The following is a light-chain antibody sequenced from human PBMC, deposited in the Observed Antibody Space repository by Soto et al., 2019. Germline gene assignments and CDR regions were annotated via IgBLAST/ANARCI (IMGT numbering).Light chain of an antibody. V-gene: IGKV1-27*01. Sequence: DIQMTQSPSSLSASVGDRVTITCRASQGISNYLAWYQQKPGKVPKLLIYAASTLQSGVPSRFSGSGSGTDFTLTISSLQPEDVATYYCQQTYSIPPWTFGQGTKVEVK. CDR3: QQTYSIPPWT. CDR2: AAS. CDR1: QGISNY. J-gene: IGKJ1*01.